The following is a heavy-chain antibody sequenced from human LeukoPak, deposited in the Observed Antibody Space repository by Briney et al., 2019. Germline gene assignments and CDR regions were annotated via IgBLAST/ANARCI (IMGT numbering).Heavy chain of an antibody. CDR2: IKQDGSGK. CDR1: GFSFSSYW. Sequence: PGGSLRLSCAASGFSFSSYWMSWVRQAPGKGPEWVANIKQDGSGKFYGDSLKGRFTISRDNAKNSLYLQMNSLRAEDTAVYYCARDRRGGPSAFDIWGQGTMVTVSS. V-gene: IGHV3-7*01. J-gene: IGHJ3*02. CDR3: ARDRRGGPSAFDI. D-gene: IGHD3-10*01.